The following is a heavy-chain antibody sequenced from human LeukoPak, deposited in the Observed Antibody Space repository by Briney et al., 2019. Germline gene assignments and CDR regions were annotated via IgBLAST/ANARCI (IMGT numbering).Heavy chain of an antibody. V-gene: IGHV1-46*01. J-gene: IGHJ4*02. Sequence: ASVKVSCKASGYTFTSYYMHWVRQAPGQGPEWMGIINPSGGSTSYAQKFQGRVTMTRDTSTSTVYMELSSLRSEDTAVYYCARGLSRDGYNAYFDYWGQGTLVTVSS. CDR1: GYTFTSYY. D-gene: IGHD5-24*01. CDR2: INPSGGST. CDR3: ARGLSRDGYNAYFDY.